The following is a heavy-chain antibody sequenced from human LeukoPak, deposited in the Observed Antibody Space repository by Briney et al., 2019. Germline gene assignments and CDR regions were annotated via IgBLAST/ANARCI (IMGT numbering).Heavy chain of an antibody. CDR1: GGSIGSTTYY. V-gene: IGHV4-39*01. CDR3: VRHVSYYDISGSDY. J-gene: IGHJ4*02. CDR2: FTSSGST. D-gene: IGHD3-22*01. Sequence: SETLSLTCTVSGGSIGSTTYYWGWIRQPPGKGLEWIGTFTSSGSTYSNPSLKSRVTISVDTSKKQFSLNLTSVTAADTAVYYCVRHVSYYDISGSDYWGQGTLVTVSS.